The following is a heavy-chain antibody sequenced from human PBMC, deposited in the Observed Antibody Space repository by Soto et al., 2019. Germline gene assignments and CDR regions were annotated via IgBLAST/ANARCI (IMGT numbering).Heavy chain of an antibody. J-gene: IGHJ6*02. CDR3: ARDRQPSLSGYSSSWYGGLYYYYGMDV. Sequence: ASVKVSCKASGYTFTSYGISWVRQAPGQGLKWMGWISAYNGNTNYAQKLQGRVTMTTDTSTSTAYMELRSLRPDDTAVYYCARDRQPSLSGYSSSWYGGLYYYYGMDVWGQGTTVTVSS. D-gene: IGHD6-13*01. V-gene: IGHV1-18*01. CDR1: GYTFTSYG. CDR2: ISAYNGNT.